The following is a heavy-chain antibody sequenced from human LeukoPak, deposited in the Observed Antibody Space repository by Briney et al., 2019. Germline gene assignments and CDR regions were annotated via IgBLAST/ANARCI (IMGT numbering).Heavy chain of an antibody. CDR2: IYTSGST. CDR1: GGSISSGSYY. V-gene: IGHV4-61*02. J-gene: IGHJ5*02. CDR3: AREPYSSSWYNWFDP. Sequence: SETLSLTCTVSGGSISSGSYYWSRIRQPAGKGLEWIGRIYTSGSTNYNPSLKSRVTISVDTSKNQFSLKLSSVTAADTAVYYCAREPYSSSWYNWFDPWGQGTLVTVSS. D-gene: IGHD6-13*01.